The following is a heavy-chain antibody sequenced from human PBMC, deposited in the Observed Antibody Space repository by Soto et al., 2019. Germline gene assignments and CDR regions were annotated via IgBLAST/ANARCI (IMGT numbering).Heavy chain of an antibody. J-gene: IGHJ5*02. V-gene: IGHV4-30-2*01. CDR2: IYHSGRT. CDR1: GGSIGSRGYS. CDR3: ARDTVYYYDSSGYYGSLGFDP. D-gene: IGHD3-22*01. Sequence: SETLALPCRVSGGSIGSRGYSWSWIRQPPGKGLECIGYIYHSGRTYYNPSLKSRVTISVDRSKNQFSLKLSSVTAADTAVYYCARDTVYYYDSSGYYGSLGFDPSGQGPLVTVSS.